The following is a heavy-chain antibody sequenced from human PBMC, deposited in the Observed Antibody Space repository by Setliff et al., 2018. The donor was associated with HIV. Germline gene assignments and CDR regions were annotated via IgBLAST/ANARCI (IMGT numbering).Heavy chain of an antibody. CDR3: ARGLNYYGPGSYLPLGY. J-gene: IGHJ4*02. V-gene: IGHV4-34*01. Sequence: SETLSLTCAVYGESFNDYYWTWIRQPPGKGLEWIGEIDHSGNIKYHASLKSRVTISKDTSKNQISLKLRSVTAADTAVYYCARGLNYYGPGSYLPLGYWGQGTLVTVSS. CDR2: IDHSGNI. CDR1: GESFNDYY. D-gene: IGHD3-10*01.